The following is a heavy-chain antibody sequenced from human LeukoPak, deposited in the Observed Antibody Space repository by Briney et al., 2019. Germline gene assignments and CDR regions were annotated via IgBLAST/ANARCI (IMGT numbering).Heavy chain of an antibody. CDR2: INHNSGGT. V-gene: IGHV1-2*02. CDR1: GYTFTSYG. D-gene: IGHD1-26*01. CDR3: ARGWELYYFDY. J-gene: IGHJ4*02. Sequence: ASVKVSCKASGYTFTSYGISWVRQAPGQGLEWMGWINHNSGGTNYAQKFQGRVTMTRDTSISTAYMELSRLRSDDTAVYYCARGWELYYFDYWGQGTPVTVSS.